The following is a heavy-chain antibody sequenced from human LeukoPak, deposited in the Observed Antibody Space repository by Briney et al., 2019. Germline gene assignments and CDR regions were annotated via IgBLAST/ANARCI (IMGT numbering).Heavy chain of an antibody. V-gene: IGHV1-2*02. CDR3: ARVRPLAVTGVDWFDP. CDR1: GHTFTDYY. CDR2: INPNSGVT. D-gene: IGHD6-19*01. Sequence: ASVKVSCKASGHTFTDYYMHWVRQAPGQGLEWMGWINPNSGVTNFAQKFQGRVSMTRDTSISTAYMELSRLGSDDTAVYYCARVRPLAVTGVDWFDPWGQGTLVTVSS. J-gene: IGHJ5*02.